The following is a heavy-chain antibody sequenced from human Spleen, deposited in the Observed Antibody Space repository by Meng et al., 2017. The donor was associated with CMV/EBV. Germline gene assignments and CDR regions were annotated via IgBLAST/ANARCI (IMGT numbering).Heavy chain of an antibody. D-gene: IGHD3-3*01. CDR1: GYTFTNHG. V-gene: IGHV1-18*01. Sequence: ASVKVSCQASGYTFTNHGISWVRQAPGQGLEWMGWVSPYNGHTNYAQMLQGRVTMTTDTSTSTASMVLRSLRSDDTAVYYCAWEVAGYDFWSDRYRGGNWLDPWGQGTLVTVSS. CDR2: VSPYNGHT. J-gene: IGHJ5*02. CDR3: AWEVAGYDFWSDRYRGGNWLDP.